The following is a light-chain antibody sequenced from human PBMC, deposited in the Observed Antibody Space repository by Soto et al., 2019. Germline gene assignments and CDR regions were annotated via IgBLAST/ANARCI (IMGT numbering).Light chain of an antibody. CDR1: QSVGSD. J-gene: IGKJ5*01. CDR2: DAS. Sequence: EIVLTQSPATLSVSPGERATLSCRASQSVGSDLAWYQQKPGQAPRLLIYDASNRATGIPARFSGSGSGTDFTLTISSLQPEDFATYYCQQSFSTPTFGQGTRLEI. CDR3: QQSFSTPT. V-gene: IGKV3D-15*01.